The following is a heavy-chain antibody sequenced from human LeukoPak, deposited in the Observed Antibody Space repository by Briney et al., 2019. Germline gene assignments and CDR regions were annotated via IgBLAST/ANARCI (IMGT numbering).Heavy chain of an antibody. V-gene: IGHV4-59*12. CDR2: IYYSGST. Sequence: KPSETLSLTCTVSGGSISTYYWSWIRQPPGKGLDWIGYIYYSGSTYYNPSLKSRVTISVDTSKNQFSLKLSSVTAADTAVYYCARERGDTPDYWGQGTLVTVSS. CDR3: ARERGDTPDY. J-gene: IGHJ4*02. D-gene: IGHD3-16*01. CDR1: GGSISTYY.